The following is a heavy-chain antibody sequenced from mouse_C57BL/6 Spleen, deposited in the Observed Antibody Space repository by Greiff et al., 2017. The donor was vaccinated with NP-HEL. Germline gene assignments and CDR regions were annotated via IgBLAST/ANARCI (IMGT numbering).Heavy chain of an antibody. V-gene: IGHV1-7*01. Sequence: QVQLQQSGPELANPGASVKLSCKASGYSFTSYCMHWVKQRPGQGLEWIGYINPSSGYTKYNQKFKDKATLTADKSSSTAYMQLSSLTSEDSAVYYCVRDCSFDHWGQGTPLTVSP. CDR2: INPSSGYT. J-gene: IGHJ2*01. CDR3: VRDCSFDH. CDR1: GYSFTSYC.